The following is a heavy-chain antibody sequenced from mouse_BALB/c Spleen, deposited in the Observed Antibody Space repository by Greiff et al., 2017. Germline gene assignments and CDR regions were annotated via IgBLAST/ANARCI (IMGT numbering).Heavy chain of an antibody. V-gene: IGHV1-5*01. Sequence: EVKLQESGTVLARPGASVKMSCKASGYSFTSYWMHWVKQRPGQGLEWIGAIYPGNSDTSYNQKFKGKAKLTAVTSASTAYMELSSLTNEDSAVYYCTRSSYYGSRAMDYWGQGTSVTVSS. CDR1: GYSFTSYW. J-gene: IGHJ4*01. D-gene: IGHD1-1*01. CDR3: TRSSYYGSRAMDY. CDR2: IYPGNSDT.